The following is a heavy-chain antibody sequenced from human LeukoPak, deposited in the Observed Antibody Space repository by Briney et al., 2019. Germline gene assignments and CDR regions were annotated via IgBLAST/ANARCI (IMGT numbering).Heavy chain of an antibody. CDR3: ARTHSGSYRFDY. D-gene: IGHD1-26*01. CDR1: GFSLSTRGMC. V-gene: IGHV2-70*01. CDR2: IYWDDDK. J-gene: IGHJ4*02. Sequence: SGPTLVKPTQTLTLTCTFSGFSLSTRGMCVSWSRQPSGKALEWLALIYWDDDKYYSTSLKTRLTISKDTSKNQVVLTMTNMDPVDTATYYCARTHSGSYRFDYWGQGALVTVSS.